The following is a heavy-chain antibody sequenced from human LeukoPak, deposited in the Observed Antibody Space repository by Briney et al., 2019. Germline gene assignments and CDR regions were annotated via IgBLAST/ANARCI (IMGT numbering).Heavy chain of an antibody. CDR2: ISSSSSYI. J-gene: IGHJ6*02. D-gene: IGHD3-22*01. V-gene: IGHV3-21*01. CDR1: GFTFSSYS. Sequence: GSLRLSCAASGFTFSSYSMNWVRQAPGKGLEWVSSISSSSSYIYYADSVKGRFTISRDNAKNSLYLQMNSLRAEDTAVYYCASYYDSSGYWDYYYGMDVWGQGTTVTVSS. CDR3: ASYYDSSGYWDYYYGMDV.